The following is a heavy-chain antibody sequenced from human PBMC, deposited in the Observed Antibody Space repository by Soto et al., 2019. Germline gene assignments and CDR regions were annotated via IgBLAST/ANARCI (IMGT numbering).Heavy chain of an antibody. J-gene: IGHJ4*02. V-gene: IGHV5-51*01. Sequence: GESLKISCEASGYSFTSYWIGWVRRVPGRGLEWTGIIYPGDSDARYSPSFQGKVTISADKSISTAYLQWSSLKASDTAMYYCARSRSCSSTSCYPYYFDYWGQGTLVTVSS. CDR2: IYPGDSDA. D-gene: IGHD2-2*01. CDR3: ARSRSCSSTSCYPYYFDY. CDR1: GYSFTSYW.